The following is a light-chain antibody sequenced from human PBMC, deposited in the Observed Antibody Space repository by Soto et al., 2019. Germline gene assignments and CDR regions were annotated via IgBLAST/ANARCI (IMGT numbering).Light chain of an antibody. CDR1: QSVSSNY. Sequence: EIVLTQSPGTLSLSPGERATLSCRASQSVSSNYLAWYQQKPGQAPKVLIYRASSRATGIPDRFSGSGSGTDFTLTISRLEPEDFAVYYCQQYVSSPITFGGGTKVDIK. V-gene: IGKV3-20*01. J-gene: IGKJ4*01. CDR2: RAS. CDR3: QQYVSSPIT.